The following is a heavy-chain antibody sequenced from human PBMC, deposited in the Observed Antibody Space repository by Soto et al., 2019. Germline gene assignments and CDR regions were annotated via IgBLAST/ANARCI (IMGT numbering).Heavy chain of an antibody. Sequence: QVQLVQSGAEVKKPGASVKVSCKASGYTFTDYYMHWVRQAPGQGLVRMGWINPNSGGTNYAQKFQGRVTMTRDTSISTAYMELSRLTSDDTAVYYCARQISNDSDAFDIWGQGTVVTVSS. CDR1: GYTFTDYY. V-gene: IGHV1-2*02. D-gene: IGHD2-15*01. CDR2: INPNSGGT. CDR3: ARQISNDSDAFDI. J-gene: IGHJ3*02.